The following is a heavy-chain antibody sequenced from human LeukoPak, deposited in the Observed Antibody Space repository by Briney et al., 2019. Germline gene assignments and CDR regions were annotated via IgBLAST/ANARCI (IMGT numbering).Heavy chain of an antibody. CDR1: GGTFSSYA. CDR3: AREGSGSYYLTYYYYYMDV. CDR2: ISAYNGNT. Sequence: ASVKVSCKASGGTFSSYAISWVRQAPGQGLEWMGWISAYNGNTNYAQKLQGRVTMTTDTSTSTAYMELRSLRSDDTAVYYCAREGSGSYYLTYYYYYMDVWGKGTTVTVSS. V-gene: IGHV1-18*01. J-gene: IGHJ6*03. D-gene: IGHD1-26*01.